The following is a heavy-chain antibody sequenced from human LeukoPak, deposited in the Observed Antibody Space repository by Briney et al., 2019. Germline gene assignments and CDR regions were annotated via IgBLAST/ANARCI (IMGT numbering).Heavy chain of an antibody. D-gene: IGHD2-21*02. CDR1: GGSISSSSYY. CDR2: IYYSGST. V-gene: IGHV4-39*07. CDR3: ARGVVVVTQVLSTNYYYYYYYMDV. J-gene: IGHJ6*03. Sequence: PSETLSLTCTVSGGSISSSSYYWGWIRQPPGKGLEWIGSIYYSGSTYYNPSLKSRVTISVDTSKNQFSLKLSSVTAADTAVYYCARGVVVVTQVLSTNYYYYYYYMDVWGKGTTVTVSS.